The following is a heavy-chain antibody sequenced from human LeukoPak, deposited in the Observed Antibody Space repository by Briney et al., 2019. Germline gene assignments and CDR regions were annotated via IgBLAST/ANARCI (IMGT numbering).Heavy chain of an antibody. CDR2: IYHSGST. D-gene: IGHD4-23*01. J-gene: IGHJ3*02. CDR3: ARDQDGGTTSAFDI. Sequence: PSETLSLTCTASGGSISSGGYYWSWIRQPPGKGLEWIGYIYHSGSTYYNPSLKSRVTISVDRPKNQFSLKLSSVTAADTAVYYCARDQDGGTTSAFDIWGQGTMVTVSS. CDR1: GGSISSGGYY. V-gene: IGHV4-30-2*01.